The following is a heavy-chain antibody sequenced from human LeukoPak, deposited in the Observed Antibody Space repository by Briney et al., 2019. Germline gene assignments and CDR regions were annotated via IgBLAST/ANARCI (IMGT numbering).Heavy chain of an antibody. CDR3: ANGQRYGPSDY. J-gene: IGHJ4*02. D-gene: IGHD5-18*01. Sequence: GGSLRLSCAASGFTFSSYGMHWVRQAPGKGLEWVAFIRYDGSSKYYADSVKGRFTISRDNSKNTLYLQMNSLRAEDTAVYYCANGQRYGPSDYWGQGTLVTVSS. CDR1: GFTFSSYG. V-gene: IGHV3-30*02. CDR2: IRYDGSSK.